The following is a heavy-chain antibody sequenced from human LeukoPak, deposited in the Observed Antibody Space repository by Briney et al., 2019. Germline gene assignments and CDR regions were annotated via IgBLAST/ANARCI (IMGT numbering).Heavy chain of an antibody. D-gene: IGHD2-2*01. CDR3: ASSLSYCSSTSCYSP. CDR2: IIPIFGTA. CDR1: GGTFSSYA. V-gene: IGHV1-69*05. Sequence: ASVKVSCKASGGTFSSYAISWVRQAPGQGLEWMGGIIPIFGTANYAQKFHGRVTITTDESTSTAYMELSSLRSEDTAVYYCASSLSYCSSTSCYSPWGQGTLVTVSS. J-gene: IGHJ5*01.